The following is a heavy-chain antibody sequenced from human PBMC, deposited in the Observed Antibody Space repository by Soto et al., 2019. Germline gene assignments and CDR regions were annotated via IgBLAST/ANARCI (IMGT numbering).Heavy chain of an antibody. CDR2: IRSSNSNK. J-gene: IGHJ4*02. V-gene: IGHV3-48*04. CDR1: GFTFSSYW. D-gene: IGHD3-10*01. CDR3: ASYGGYGSGSYYNGYFDY. Sequence: GGSLRLSCAASGFTFSSYWMHWVRQAPGQGLEWVSYIRSSNSNKYYADSVKGRFTISRDNAKNSLYLQMNSLRAEDTAVYYCASYGGYGSGSYYNGYFDYWGQGTLVTVSS.